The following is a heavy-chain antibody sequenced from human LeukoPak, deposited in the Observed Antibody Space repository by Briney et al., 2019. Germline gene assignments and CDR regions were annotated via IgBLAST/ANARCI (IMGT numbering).Heavy chain of an antibody. V-gene: IGHV4-59*05. J-gene: IGHJ4*02. CDR2: IYYSGST. CDR3: ATQPLGGYPIYYFDY. D-gene: IGHD5-12*01. Sequence: SETLPLTCTVSGGSISSYYWSWIRQPPGKGLEWIGSIYYSGSTYYNPSLKSRVTISVDTSKNQFSLKLSSVTAADTAVYYCATQPLGGYPIYYFDYWGQGTLVTVSS. CDR1: GGSISSYY.